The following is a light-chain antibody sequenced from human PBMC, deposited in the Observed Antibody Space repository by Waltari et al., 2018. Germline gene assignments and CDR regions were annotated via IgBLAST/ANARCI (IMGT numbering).Light chain of an antibody. CDR3: QKYNSAPMT. Sequence: DIQRTQSPSYLSASIENRVTITCRASQGISNYLAWYQQKPGKVPKVLIYAASTLQSGVPSRFSGSGSGTDFTLTISSLQPEDVATYYCQKYNSAPMTFGQGTKVEIK. CDR2: AAS. CDR1: QGISNY. J-gene: IGKJ1*01. V-gene: IGKV1-27*01.